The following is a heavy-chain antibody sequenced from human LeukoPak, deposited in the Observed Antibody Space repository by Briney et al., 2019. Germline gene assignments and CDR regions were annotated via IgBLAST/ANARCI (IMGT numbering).Heavy chain of an antibody. J-gene: IGHJ4*02. D-gene: IGHD1-1*01. CDR2: IKEDGSER. Sequence: GGSLRLSCAASGFTFSTFWMSWVRQAPGKGLEWVANIKEDGSERYYVDSMKGRFTVSRDNAKNSLYLQMDSLRAEDTAVYYCARGGTFVSDYWGQGTLVTVSS. V-gene: IGHV3-7*01. CDR1: GFTFSTFW. CDR3: ARGGTFVSDY.